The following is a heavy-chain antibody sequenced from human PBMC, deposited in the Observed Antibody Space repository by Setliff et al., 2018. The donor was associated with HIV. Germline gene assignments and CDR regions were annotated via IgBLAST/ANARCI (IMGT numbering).Heavy chain of an antibody. J-gene: IGHJ4*02. CDR3: ARDPHYFDTSGHYSWFYFDY. Sequence: PSETLSLTCTVSGDSISSSAYYWGWIRQSPGRGLGWIGSISSSGSTTYHPSLRSRVTVSAATSKNQFSLKLTSVTAADTAVYFCARDPHYFDTSGHYSWFYFDYWGQGTLVTVSS. D-gene: IGHD3-22*01. V-gene: IGHV4-39*07. CDR2: ISSSGST. CDR1: GDSISSSAYY.